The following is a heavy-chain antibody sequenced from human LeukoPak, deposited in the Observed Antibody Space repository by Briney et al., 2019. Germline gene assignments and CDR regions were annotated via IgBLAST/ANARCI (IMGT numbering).Heavy chain of an antibody. CDR3: ARDLVAVAGTEYYFDY. CDR1: GGSISSGSYY. Sequence: PSQTLSLTCTVSGGSISSGSYYWSWIRQPAGKGLEWSGRIYTSGSTNYNPSLKSRVTISVDTSKNQFSLKLSSVTAADTAVYYCARDLVAVAGTEYYFDYWGQGTLVTVSS. D-gene: IGHD6-19*01. V-gene: IGHV4-61*02. J-gene: IGHJ4*02. CDR2: IYTSGST.